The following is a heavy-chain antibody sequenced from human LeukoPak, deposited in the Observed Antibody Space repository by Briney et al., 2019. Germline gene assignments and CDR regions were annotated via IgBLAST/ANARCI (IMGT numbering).Heavy chain of an antibody. V-gene: IGHV3-74*01. Sequence: GGSLRLSCAASGFMLSSYWMHWVRQVPGKGLVWVSRISSDGSSSTYADSVKGRFTISRDNSKNTLYLQMNSLRAEDTAVYYCATNVGGYFDYWGQGTLVTVSS. CDR2: ISSDGSSS. CDR1: GFMLSSYW. CDR3: ATNVGGYFDY. J-gene: IGHJ4*02.